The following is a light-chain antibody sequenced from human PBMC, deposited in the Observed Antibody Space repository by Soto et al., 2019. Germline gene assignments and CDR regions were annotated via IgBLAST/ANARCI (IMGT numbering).Light chain of an antibody. CDR2: GAS. CDR1: QSVSSSY. J-gene: IGKJ5*01. V-gene: IGKV3-20*01. Sequence: EIVLTQSPGTLSLSPGERATLSCRASQSVSSSYLAWYQQKPGQAPRLLIYGASSRATGIPDRFSGGGSGTDFTLTISRLEPEDFAVYYCQQYGSSPGITFGQGTRLEI. CDR3: QQYGSSPGIT.